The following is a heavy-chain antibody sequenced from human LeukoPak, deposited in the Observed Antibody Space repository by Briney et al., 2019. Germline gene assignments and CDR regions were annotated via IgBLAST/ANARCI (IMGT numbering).Heavy chain of an antibody. V-gene: IGHV3-23*01. CDR1: GISFSSYA. CDR2: ISGSGGST. CDR3: AKDRDYGSGTYYNY. D-gene: IGHD3-10*01. J-gene: IGHJ4*02. Sequence: GGSLRLSCAAPGISFSSYAMSWVRQAPGKGLEWVSGISGSGGSTYYADSVKGRFTISRDNSKNTLYLQMNSLRAEDTAVYYCAKDRDYGSGTYYNYWGQGTLVTVSS.